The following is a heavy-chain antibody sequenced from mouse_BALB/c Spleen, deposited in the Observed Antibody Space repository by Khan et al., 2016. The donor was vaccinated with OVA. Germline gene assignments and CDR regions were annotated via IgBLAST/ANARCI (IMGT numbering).Heavy chain of an antibody. CDR3: ARLAYYYNSEGFAY. D-gene: IGHD1-1*01. J-gene: IGHJ3*01. V-gene: IGHV5-6*01. CDR2: INTGGAYT. CDR1: GFTFSTYG. Sequence: EVELVESGGDFVRPGGSLKLSCAASGFTFSTYGMSWVRQTPDKRLEWVATINTGGAYTYSPDSVKGRFTISRDNAKNTLYLQLSSLKSEDTAIXYCARLAYYYNSEGFAYWGQGTLVTVSA.